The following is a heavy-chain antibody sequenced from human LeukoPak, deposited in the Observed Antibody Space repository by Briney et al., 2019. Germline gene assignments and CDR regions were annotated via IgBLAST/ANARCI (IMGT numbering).Heavy chain of an antibody. CDR2: ISWNSGSI. V-gene: IGHV3-9*01. Sequence: PGGSLRLSCAASGFTFDDYAMHWVRQAPGKGLEWVSGISWNSGSISYADSVKGRFTISRDNAKNSLYLQMNSLRAEDTALYYCAKGSGGEGWFGELSNDAFDIWGQGTMVTVSS. CDR3: AKGSGGEGWFGELSNDAFDI. D-gene: IGHD3-10*01. CDR1: GFTFDDYA. J-gene: IGHJ3*02.